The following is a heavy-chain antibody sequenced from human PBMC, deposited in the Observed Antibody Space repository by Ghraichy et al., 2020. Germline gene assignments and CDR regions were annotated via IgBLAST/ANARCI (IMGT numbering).Heavy chain of an antibody. Sequence: ASVKVSCKASGYTFTSYGISWVRQAPGQGLEWMGWISAYNGNTNYAQKLQGRVTRTTDTSTSTAYMELRSLRSDDTAVYYCARGLGTTSPYYYYGMDVWGQGTTVTVSS. CDR2: ISAYNGNT. CDR1: GYTFTSYG. V-gene: IGHV1-18*04. J-gene: IGHJ6*02. CDR3: ARGLGTTSPYYYYGMDV. D-gene: IGHD1-1*01.